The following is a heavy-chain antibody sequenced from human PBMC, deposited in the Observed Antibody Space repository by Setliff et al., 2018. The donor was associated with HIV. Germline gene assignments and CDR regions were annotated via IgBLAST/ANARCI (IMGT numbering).Heavy chain of an antibody. D-gene: IGHD5-12*01. CDR2: IIPIFNTA. V-gene: IGHV1-69*13. Sequence: SVKVSCKASGGTFSLYAINWVRQAPGQGLEWMGGIIPIFNTANYAQKFQGRVTITADGSTSTAYMELSSLRFEDTATYYCARDQATGYEKVWFSWIDPWGQGTLGTV. J-gene: IGHJ5*02. CDR3: ARDQATGYEKVWFSWIDP. CDR1: GGTFSLYA.